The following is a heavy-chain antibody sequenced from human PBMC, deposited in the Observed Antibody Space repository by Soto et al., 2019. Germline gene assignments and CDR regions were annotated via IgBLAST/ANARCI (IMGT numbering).Heavy chain of an antibody. CDR1: GFTFSSYS. CDR2: ISSSSSYI. Sequence: EVQLVESGGGLVKPGGSLRLSCAASGFTFSSYSMNWVRQAPGKGLEWVSSISSSSSYIYYADSVKGRFTISRDNAKNSLYLQMNRLRAEDTAVYYCARSGDRIAAPIGGVWGQGTTVTVSS. J-gene: IGHJ6*02. V-gene: IGHV3-21*01. CDR3: ARSGDRIAAPIGGV. D-gene: IGHD6-6*01.